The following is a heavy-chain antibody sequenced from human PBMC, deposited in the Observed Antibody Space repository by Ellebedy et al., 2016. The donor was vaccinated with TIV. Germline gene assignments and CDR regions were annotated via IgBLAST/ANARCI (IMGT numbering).Heavy chain of an antibody. V-gene: IGHV4-59*01. D-gene: IGHD6-6*01. CDR1: GGSISSYY. CDR2: IYYSGST. CDR3: ARGYSSSPTDYGMDV. Sequence: SETLSLXCTVSGGSISSYYWSWIRQPPGKGLEWIGYIYYSGSTNYNPSLKSRVTISVDTSKNQFSLKLSSVTAADTAVYYCARGYSSSPTDYGMDVWGQGTTVTVSS. J-gene: IGHJ6*02.